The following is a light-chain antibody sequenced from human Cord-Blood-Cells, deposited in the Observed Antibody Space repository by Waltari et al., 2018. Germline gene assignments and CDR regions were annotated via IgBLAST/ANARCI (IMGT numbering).Light chain of an antibody. CDR1: QSISSY. V-gene: IGKV1-39*01. J-gene: IGKJ3*01. Sequence: DIQMTQSPSSLSASVGDRVTITCRASQSISSYLNWYQQKPGKAPKLLIYAASSLQSGVPSRFRGSGSGTDFTLTISSLQPEDFATYYCQQSYSTPCTFGPGTKVDSK. CDR3: QQSYSTPCT. CDR2: AAS.